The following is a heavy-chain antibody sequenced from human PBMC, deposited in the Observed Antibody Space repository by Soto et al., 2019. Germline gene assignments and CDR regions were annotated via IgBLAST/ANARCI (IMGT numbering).Heavy chain of an antibody. J-gene: IGHJ4*02. Sequence: GGSLRLSCAASGFTFSSYAMSWVRQAPGKGLEWVSAISGSGGSTYYADSVKGRFTISRDNSKNTLYLQMNSLRAEDTAVYYCAKRSSVGSLWFGELSPYFDYWGQGTLVTVSS. V-gene: IGHV3-23*01. D-gene: IGHD3-10*01. CDR2: ISGSGGST. CDR3: AKRSSVGSLWFGELSPYFDY. CDR1: GFTFSSYA.